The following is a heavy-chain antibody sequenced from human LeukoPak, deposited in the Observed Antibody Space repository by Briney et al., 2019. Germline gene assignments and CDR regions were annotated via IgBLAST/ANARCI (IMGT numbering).Heavy chain of an antibody. V-gene: IGHV3-7*01. J-gene: IGHJ4*02. CDR3: AREAALWFGEPGLFDY. Sequence: GGSLRLSCAASGFTFSSYWMSWVRQAPGKGLEWVANIKQDGSEKYYVDSVKGRFTISRDNAKNSLYLQMNGLRAEDTAVYYCAREAALWFGEPGLFDYWGQGTLVTVSS. D-gene: IGHD3-10*01. CDR1: GFTFSSYW. CDR2: IKQDGSEK.